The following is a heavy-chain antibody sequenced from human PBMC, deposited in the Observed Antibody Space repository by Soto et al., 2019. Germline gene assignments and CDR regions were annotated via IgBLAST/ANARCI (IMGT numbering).Heavy chain of an antibody. J-gene: IGHJ5*02. Sequence: SETLSLTCTVSGGSISSYYWSWIRQPPGKGLEWIGYIYYSGSTNYNPSLKSRVTISVDTSKNQFSLKLSSVTAADTAVYYCARMSAAIASLVWFDPWGQGTLVTVSS. CDR3: ARMSAAIASLVWFDP. CDR1: GGSISSYY. D-gene: IGHD5-18*01. CDR2: IYYSGST. V-gene: IGHV4-59*01.